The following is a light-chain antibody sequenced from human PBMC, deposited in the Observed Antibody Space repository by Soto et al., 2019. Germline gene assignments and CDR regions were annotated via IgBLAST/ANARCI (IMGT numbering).Light chain of an antibody. CDR1: QSISDS. V-gene: IGKV1-5*03. CDR2: RAS. CDR3: QQYNGYSRT. Sequence: DIQMTQSPSTLSASTGERATITCRASQSISDSLAWYQQKPGKAPKLLIYRASNIDSGVPSRFSGSGSGTEFTLTISSLQPDDFATYYCQQYNGYSRTFGQGTKVEIK. J-gene: IGKJ1*01.